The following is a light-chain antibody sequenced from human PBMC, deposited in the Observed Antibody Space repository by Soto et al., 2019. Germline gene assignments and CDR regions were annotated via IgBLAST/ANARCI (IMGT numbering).Light chain of an antibody. Sequence: IQLTQSPSSLSASVGDRVTIPCRASQGISNHLNWYQQKPGKAPKLLIYDASNLETGVPSRFSGSGSGTDFTFTISSLQPEDIATYYCQQYDNLHWTFGQGTKVDIK. CDR3: QQYDNLHWT. CDR2: DAS. J-gene: IGKJ1*01. CDR1: QGISNH. V-gene: IGKV1-33*01.